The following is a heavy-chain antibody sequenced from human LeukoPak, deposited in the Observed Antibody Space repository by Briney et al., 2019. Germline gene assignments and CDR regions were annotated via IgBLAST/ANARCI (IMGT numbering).Heavy chain of an antibody. Sequence: SETLSLTCAVYGGSFSGYYWSWIRQPPGRGLEWIGENNHSGSTNYNPSLKSRVTISVDTSKNQFSLKLSSVTAADTAVYYCARGYLRVVVVAATPGNFDYWGQGTLVTVSS. J-gene: IGHJ4*02. CDR2: NNHSGST. V-gene: IGHV4-34*01. D-gene: IGHD2-15*01. CDR1: GGSFSGYY. CDR3: ARGYLRVVVVAATPGNFDY.